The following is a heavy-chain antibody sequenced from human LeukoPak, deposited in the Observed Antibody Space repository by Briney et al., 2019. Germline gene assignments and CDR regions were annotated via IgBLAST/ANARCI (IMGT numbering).Heavy chain of an antibody. CDR3: ARDLSIAVAGQGGY. J-gene: IGHJ4*02. V-gene: IGHV1-18*01. D-gene: IGHD6-19*01. Sequence: GASVKVSCKASGYTFTSYGISWVREAPGQGLEWMGWISGYNGNTNYAQKLQGRVTMTTDTSTSTAYMELRSLRSDDTAVYYCARDLSIAVAGQGGYWGQGTPVTVSS. CDR1: GYTFTSYG. CDR2: ISGYNGNT.